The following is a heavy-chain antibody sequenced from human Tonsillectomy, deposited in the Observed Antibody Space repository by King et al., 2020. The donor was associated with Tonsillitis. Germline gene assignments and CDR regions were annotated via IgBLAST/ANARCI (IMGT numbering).Heavy chain of an antibody. CDR3: AKLGFSSGWYGYFDY. CDR1: EFTFSSYA. J-gene: IGHJ4*02. CDR2: ISGSAGST. D-gene: IGHD6-19*01. Sequence: VQLVESGGGLVQPGGSLRLSCAVSEFTFSSYAMTWVRQAPGKGLEWVSAISGSAGSTYYADSVKGRFTISRDNSKNKLYLQMNSLRAEDTAVYYCAKLGFSSGWYGYFDYWGQGTLVTVSS. V-gene: IGHV3-23*04.